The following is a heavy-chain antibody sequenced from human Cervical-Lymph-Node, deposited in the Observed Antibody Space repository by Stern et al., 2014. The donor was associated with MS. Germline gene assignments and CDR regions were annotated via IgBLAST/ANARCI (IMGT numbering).Heavy chain of an antibody. J-gene: IGHJ3*02. CDR3: AGTLTGFFPPTAGGLAFDI. D-gene: IGHD3-9*01. CDR2: IGTDTTYK. V-gene: IGHV3-21*01. Sequence: EVQLVESGGGLVKPGGSLRLSCAVSGLTFSSYSMNWVRQAPGQGLEWVSSIGTDTTYKNYADSVKGRFTISRDNAKNLLYLQMNILRAEDTAMYYCAGTLTGFFPPTAGGLAFDIWGQGTLVTVSP. CDR1: GLTFSSYS.